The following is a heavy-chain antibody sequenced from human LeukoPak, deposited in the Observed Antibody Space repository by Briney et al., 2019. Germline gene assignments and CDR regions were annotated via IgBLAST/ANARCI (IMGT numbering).Heavy chain of an antibody. V-gene: IGHV3-66*01. D-gene: IGHD3-10*01. CDR2: IYSGGST. CDR1: GFTLSTYA. CDR3: AGCITMVRGVSDAFDI. Sequence: GGSLRLSCAASGFTLSTYAMSWVRQAPGKGLEWVSVIYSGGSTYYADSVKGRFTISRDNSKNTLYLQMNSLRAEDTAVYYCAGCITMVRGVSDAFDIWGQGTMVTVSS. J-gene: IGHJ3*02.